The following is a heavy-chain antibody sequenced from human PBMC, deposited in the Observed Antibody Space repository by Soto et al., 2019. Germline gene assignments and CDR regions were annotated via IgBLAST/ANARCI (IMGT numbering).Heavy chain of an antibody. J-gene: IGHJ6*03. Sequence: GGSLRLSCASSGFTFSSYAMSLVRQAPGKGLEWVSAISGSGGSTYYADSVKGRFTISRDNSKNTLYLQMNSLRAEDTAVYYCAKGDTAKKPYYYYYMDVWGKGTTVTVSS. CDR3: AKGDTAKKPYYYYYMDV. CDR2: ISGSGGST. D-gene: IGHD5-18*01. CDR1: GFTFSSYA. V-gene: IGHV3-23*01.